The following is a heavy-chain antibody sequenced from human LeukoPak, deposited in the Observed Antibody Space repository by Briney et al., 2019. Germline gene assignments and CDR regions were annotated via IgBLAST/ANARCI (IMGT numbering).Heavy chain of an antibody. CDR3: ASQDYYDSSGYYGPGAFDI. CDR2: IYYSGST. J-gene: IGHJ3*02. CDR1: GGSIGSSSYY. Sequence: SETLSLTCTVSGGSIGSSSYYWGWIRQPPGKGLEWIGSIYYSGSTYYNPSLKSRVTISVDTSKSQFSLKLSSVTAADTAVYYCASQDYYDSSGYYGPGAFDIWGQGTMVTVSS. V-gene: IGHV4-39*01. D-gene: IGHD3-22*01.